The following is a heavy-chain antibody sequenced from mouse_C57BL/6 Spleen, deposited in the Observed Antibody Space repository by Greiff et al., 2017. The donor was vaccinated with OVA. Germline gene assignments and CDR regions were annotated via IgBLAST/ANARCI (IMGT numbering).Heavy chain of an antibody. CDR2: IWSGGST. Sequence: VMLVESGPGLVQPSQSLSITCTVSGFSLTSYGVHWVRQSPGKGLEWLGVIWSGGSTDYNAAFISRLSISKDNSKSQVFFKMNSLQADDTAIYYCARNSDYYGSSYRHYAMDYWGQGTSVTVSS. D-gene: IGHD1-1*01. CDR3: ARNSDYYGSSYRHYAMDY. V-gene: IGHV2-2*01. CDR1: GFSLTSYG. J-gene: IGHJ4*01.